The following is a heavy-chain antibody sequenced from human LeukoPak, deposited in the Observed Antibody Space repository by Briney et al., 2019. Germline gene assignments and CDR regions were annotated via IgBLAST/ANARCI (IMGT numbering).Heavy chain of an antibody. V-gene: IGHV4-59*01. CDR1: GVSISGYY. CDR3: VRLQPNTGEWAFDI. Sequence: SETLSLTCTVSGVSISGYYWSWIRQPPGEGLEWIGYISNSGSTNYNPSLKSRVTISVDTSKNQLSLKLSSATAADTAVYHCVRLQPNTGEWAFDIWGQGTMVSVSS. J-gene: IGHJ3*02. D-gene: IGHD1-1*01. CDR2: ISNSGST.